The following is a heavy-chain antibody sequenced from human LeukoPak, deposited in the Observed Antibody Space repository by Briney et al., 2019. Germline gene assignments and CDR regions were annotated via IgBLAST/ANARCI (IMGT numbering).Heavy chain of an antibody. CDR2: ISHDGMNA. D-gene: IGHD6-19*01. V-gene: IGHV3-23*01. CDR1: GLHFSGTA. J-gene: IGHJ5*02. CDR3: AKDGAQYSSGPECDP. Sequence: GGSLRLSCAASGLHFSGTAMSWVRQAPGKGLEWVSAISHDGMNAYYADSVKGRLTISRDNSKKTVSLEVSSLTAADTGVYYCAKDGAQYSSGPECDPRGQGALVTVSP.